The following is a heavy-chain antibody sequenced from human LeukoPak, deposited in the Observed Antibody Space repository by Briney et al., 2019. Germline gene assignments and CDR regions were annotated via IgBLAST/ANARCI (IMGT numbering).Heavy chain of an antibody. CDR1: GFTFSSYA. D-gene: IGHD5-12*01. CDR2: IWYDGSIK. Sequence: PGRSLRLSCAASGFTFSSYAMHWVRQAPGKGLEWVAVIWYDGSIKYYADSLRGRFTISRDNSKNTLHLQMNGLRAEDTAVYYCARWGISAGHSSPDVWGQGTTVTVSS. V-gene: IGHV3-33*08. CDR3: ARWGISAGHSSPDV. J-gene: IGHJ6*02.